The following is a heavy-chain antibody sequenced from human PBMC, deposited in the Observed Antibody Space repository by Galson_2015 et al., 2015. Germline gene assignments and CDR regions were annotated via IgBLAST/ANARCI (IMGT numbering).Heavy chain of an antibody. J-gene: IGHJ4*02. V-gene: IGHV4-59*01. D-gene: IGHD3-22*01. CDR1: GGSISSYY. Sequence: ETLSLTCTVSGGSISSYYWSWIRQPPGKGLEWIGYIYYSGSTNYNPSLKSRVTISVDTSKNQVSLKLSSVTAADTAVYYCARAPSGFWAYFDYWGQGTLVTVSS. CDR2: IYYSGST. CDR3: ARAPSGFWAYFDY.